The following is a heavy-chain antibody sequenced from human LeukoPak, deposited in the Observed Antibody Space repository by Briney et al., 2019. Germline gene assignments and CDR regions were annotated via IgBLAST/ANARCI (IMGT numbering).Heavy chain of an antibody. CDR3: AKRGVVLRVFVVGFHKEAYYFDS. D-gene: IGHD3-16*01. J-gene: IGHJ4*02. CDR2: ISGSGGGT. CDR1: GITLSNYG. Sequence: GSLRLSCAVSGITLSNYGMSWVRQAPGKGLEWVAGISGSGGGTNYADSVKGRFTISRDNPKNTLFLQMNSLRVEDTAVYFSAKRGVVLRVFVVGFHKEAYYFDSWGQGALVTVSS. V-gene: IGHV3-23*01.